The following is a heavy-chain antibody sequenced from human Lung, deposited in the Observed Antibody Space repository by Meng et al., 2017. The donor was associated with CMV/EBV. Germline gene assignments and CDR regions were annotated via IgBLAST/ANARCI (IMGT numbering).Heavy chain of an antibody. J-gene: IGHJ6*04. Sequence: GGSXRLXCAASGFTFSGSAMHWVRQASGKGLEWVGRIRSKANSYATAYAASVKGRFTISRDDSKNTAYLQMNSLKTEDTAVYYCTRRGPAAMGGMDVWGTGNTV. V-gene: IGHV3-73*01. CDR1: GFTFSGSA. D-gene: IGHD2-2*01. CDR3: TRRGPAAMGGMDV. CDR2: IRSKANSYAT.